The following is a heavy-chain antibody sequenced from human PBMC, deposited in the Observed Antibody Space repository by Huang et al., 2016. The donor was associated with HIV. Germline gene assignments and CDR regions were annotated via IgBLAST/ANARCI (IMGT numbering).Heavy chain of an antibody. Sequence: QVRLQESGPGLVKPSETLSLSCTVSGDSVSSHYWGGIRHPPGKGPEWIGKVYDSGTTKDNRRLKSRITISVETSKNGFALNSTSVSDADTAMYFCVRDQGRLAVGGIDNWFDPWGQGALVTVSS. V-gene: IGHV4-59*02. CDR1: GDSVSSHY. CDR3: VRDQGRLAVGGIDNWFDP. J-gene: IGHJ5*02. D-gene: IGHD6-19*01. CDR2: VYDSGTT.